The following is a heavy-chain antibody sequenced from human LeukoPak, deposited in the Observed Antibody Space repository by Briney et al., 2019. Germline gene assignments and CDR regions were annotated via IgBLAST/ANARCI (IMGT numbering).Heavy chain of an antibody. CDR1: GGSISSYY. Sequence: PSETLSLTCTVSGGSISSYYWSWIRQPPGKGLEWIGYIYYSGSTNYNPSLKSRVTISVDSSKNQFSLKLSSVTAADTAVYYCATTTEGGYTSDYYYYYYMDVWGKGTTVTISS. D-gene: IGHD5-18*01. CDR3: ATTTEGGYTSDYYYYYYMDV. J-gene: IGHJ6*03. V-gene: IGHV4-59*01. CDR2: IYYSGST.